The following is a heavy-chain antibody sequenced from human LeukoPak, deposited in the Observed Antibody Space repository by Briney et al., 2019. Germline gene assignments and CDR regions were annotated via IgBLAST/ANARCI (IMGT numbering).Heavy chain of an antibody. CDR3: ARRLGFWSGYYRQLGFDP. Sequence: PSETLSLTCAVYGGSFSGYYWSWIRQPPGKGLEWIGEINHSGSTNYNPSLKSRVTISVDTSKNQFSLKLSSVTAADTAVYYCARRLGFWSGYYRQLGFDPWGQGTLVTVSS. V-gene: IGHV4-34*01. J-gene: IGHJ5*02. D-gene: IGHD3-3*01. CDR2: INHSGST. CDR1: GGSFSGYY.